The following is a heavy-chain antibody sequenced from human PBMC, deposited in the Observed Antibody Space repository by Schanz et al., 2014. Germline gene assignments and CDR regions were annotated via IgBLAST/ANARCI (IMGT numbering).Heavy chain of an antibody. Sequence: QVQLVQSGAEVKKPGSSMKVSCKASGGTFNSYTINWVRQAPGQGLEWMGRIIPIHGIANYAQKFQGRVTITADKSTFTAYMDVSSLRSEDTAVYYCARDFSAYVGNYFDYWGQGTLVTVSS. CDR3: ARDFSAYVGNYFDY. CDR2: IIPIHGIA. V-gene: IGHV1-69*08. J-gene: IGHJ4*02. D-gene: IGHD5-12*01. CDR1: GGTFNSYT.